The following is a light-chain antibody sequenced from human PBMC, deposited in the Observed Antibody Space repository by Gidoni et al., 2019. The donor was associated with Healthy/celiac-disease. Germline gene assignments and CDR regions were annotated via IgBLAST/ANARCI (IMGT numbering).Light chain of an antibody. Sequence: QMTEPPSSLPASVGDRVTITCRASQSISSYLNWYQQKPGKAPKLLIYAASSLQSGVPSRFSGSGSGTDFTLTISSLQPEDFATYYCQQSYSTTSTFGQGTKVEIK. CDR2: AAS. V-gene: IGKV1-39*01. CDR3: QQSYSTTST. CDR1: QSISSY. J-gene: IGKJ1*01.